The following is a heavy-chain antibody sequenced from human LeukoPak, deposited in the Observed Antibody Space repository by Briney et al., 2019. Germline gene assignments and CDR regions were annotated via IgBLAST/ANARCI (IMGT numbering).Heavy chain of an antibody. CDR2: IIPIFGTA. Sequence: ASVKVSCKASGGTFSRYAISWVRQAPGQGLEWMGGIIPIFGTANYAQKFQGRVTITTDESTSTAYMELSSLRSEDTAVYYCARYYYDSSGYYYYFDYWGQGTLVTVSS. CDR3: ARYYYDSSGYYYYFDY. CDR1: GGTFSRYA. D-gene: IGHD3-22*01. J-gene: IGHJ4*02. V-gene: IGHV1-69*05.